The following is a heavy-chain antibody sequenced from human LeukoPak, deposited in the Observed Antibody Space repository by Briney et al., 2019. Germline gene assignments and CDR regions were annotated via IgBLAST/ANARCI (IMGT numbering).Heavy chain of an antibody. Sequence: KPSETLSLTCTVSGGSISSSSYYWGWIRQPPGKGLEWIGSIYYSGSTYYNPSLKSRVTISVDTSKNQFSLKLSSVTAADTAVYYCARHIGGRYYYYYYMDVWGKGTTVTISS. CDR3: ARHIGGRYYYYYYMDV. V-gene: IGHV4-39*01. D-gene: IGHD3-16*02. CDR2: IYYSGST. CDR1: GGSISSSSYY. J-gene: IGHJ6*03.